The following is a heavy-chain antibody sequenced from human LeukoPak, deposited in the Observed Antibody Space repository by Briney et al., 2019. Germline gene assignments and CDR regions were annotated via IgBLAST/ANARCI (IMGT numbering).Heavy chain of an antibody. CDR2: IIPIFGTA. D-gene: IGHD5-12*01. CDR1: GGTFSSYA. J-gene: IGHJ5*02. CDR3: ARDPGDIAPNWFDP. Sequence: SVKVSCKASGGTFSSYAISWVRQAPGQGLEWMGGIIPIFGTANYAQKFQGRVTITADESTSTAYMELSSLRSEDTAVYHCARDPGDIAPNWFDPWGQGTLVTVSS. V-gene: IGHV1-69*01.